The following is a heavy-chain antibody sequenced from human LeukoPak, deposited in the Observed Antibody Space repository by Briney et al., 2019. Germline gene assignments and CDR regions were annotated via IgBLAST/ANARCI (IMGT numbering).Heavy chain of an antibody. CDR1: GFTFSSYA. CDR2: ISYDGSNK. V-gene: IGHV3-30-3*01. J-gene: IGHJ6*02. D-gene: IGHD3-3*01. Sequence: GRSLRLSCAASGFTFSSYAMDWVRQAPGKGLEWVAGISYDGSNKYYADSVKGRFTISRDNSKNTPYLQMNSLRAEDTAVYYCARDGRHGGYDFWSGDELYYYYYGMDVWGQGTTVTVSS. CDR3: ARDGRHGGYDFWSGDELYYYYYGMDV.